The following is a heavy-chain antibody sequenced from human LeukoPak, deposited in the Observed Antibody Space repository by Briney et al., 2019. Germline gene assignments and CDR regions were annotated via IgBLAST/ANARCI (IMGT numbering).Heavy chain of an antibody. J-gene: IGHJ4*02. CDR2: IYYSGST. D-gene: IGHD2/OR15-2a*01. CDR1: GGSVSSSNYY. Sequence: SETLSLTCTVSGGSVSSSNYYWSWIRQPPGKGLEWIGYIYYSGSTNYNPSLKSRITISADTSKNQFSLKLSSVTAADTAVYYCARDLWGDLFFDYWGQGTLVTVSS. CDR3: ARDLWGDLFFDY. V-gene: IGHV4-61*01.